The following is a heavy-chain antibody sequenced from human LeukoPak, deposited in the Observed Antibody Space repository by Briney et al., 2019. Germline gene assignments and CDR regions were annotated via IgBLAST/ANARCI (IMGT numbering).Heavy chain of an antibody. V-gene: IGHV3-48*04. D-gene: IGHD1-26*01. J-gene: IGHJ3*02. CDR1: GFTFISYS. CDR2: ISSSSSTI. CDR3: ARVRVGATYGCAFDI. Sequence: GGSLILSCPSSGFTFISYSMNWVRQAPGKGLEWVSYISSSSSTIYYADSVKGRFTISRDDAKNSLYLQMNSLRAEDTAVYSCARVRVGATYGCAFDIWGQGTTVTVSS.